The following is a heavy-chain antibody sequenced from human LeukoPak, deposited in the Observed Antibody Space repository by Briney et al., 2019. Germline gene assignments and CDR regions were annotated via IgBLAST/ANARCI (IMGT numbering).Heavy chain of an antibody. CDR1: GGSISSGGYY. Sequence: PSETLSLTCTVSGGSISSGGYYWSWIRQPPGKGLEWIGYIYHSGSTYYNPSLKSRVTISVDRSKNQFSLKLSSVTAADTAVYYCARVGVPVSSMAADVGVFDYWGQGTLVTVSS. V-gene: IGHV4-30-2*01. CDR2: IYHSGST. CDR3: ARVGVPVSSMAADVGVFDY. J-gene: IGHJ4*02. D-gene: IGHD6-6*01.